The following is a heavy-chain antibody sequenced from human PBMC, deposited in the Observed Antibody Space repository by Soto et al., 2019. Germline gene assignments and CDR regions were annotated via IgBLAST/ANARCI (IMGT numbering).Heavy chain of an antibody. CDR2: IYYSGST. CDR3: ARVQQSGYAHYFDY. Sequence: TSETLSLTCTVSGGSISSGDYYWSWIRQPPGKGLEWIGYIYYSGSTYYNPSLKSRVTISVDTSKNQFSLKLSSVTAADTAVYYCARVQQSGYAHYFDYWGQGTLVTVSS. CDR1: GGSISSGDYY. V-gene: IGHV4-30-4*01. D-gene: IGHD5-12*01. J-gene: IGHJ4*02.